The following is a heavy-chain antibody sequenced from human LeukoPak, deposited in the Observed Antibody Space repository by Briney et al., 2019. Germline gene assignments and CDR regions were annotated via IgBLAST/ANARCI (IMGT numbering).Heavy chain of an antibody. CDR1: GYSFATYW. J-gene: IGHJ3*02. Sequence: GGSLKISCKGSGYSFATYWIAWVRQMPGKGLEWMGIIYPSDSDIRYSPSFQGQVTISGDKSINTAYLQWGSLKASDTAMYYCARSLDYSKGAADAFDIWGQGTMVTVSS. CDR2: IYPSDSDI. V-gene: IGHV5-51*01. CDR3: ARSLDYSKGAADAFDI. D-gene: IGHD4-11*01.